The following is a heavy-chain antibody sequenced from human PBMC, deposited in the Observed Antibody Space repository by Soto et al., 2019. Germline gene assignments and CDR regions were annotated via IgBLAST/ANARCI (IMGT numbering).Heavy chain of an antibody. CDR3: AHRISNISTPYYYYGMDV. D-gene: IGHD2-2*01. CDR2: IYWDDDK. J-gene: IGHJ6*02. Sequence: QITLKESGPTLVKPTQTLTLTCTFSGFSLSTSGVGVGWIRQPPGKALEWLALIYWDDDKRYSPSLKSRLTITKDTSKNQVVLTMTNMDPVDTATYYCAHRISNISTPYYYYGMDVWGQGTTVTVSS. CDR1: GFSLSTSGVG. V-gene: IGHV2-5*02.